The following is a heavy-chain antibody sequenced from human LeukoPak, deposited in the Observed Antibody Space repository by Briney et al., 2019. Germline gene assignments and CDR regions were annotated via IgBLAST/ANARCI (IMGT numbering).Heavy chain of an antibody. CDR3: ARDMGVVIIYGAFDI. D-gene: IGHD4-23*01. CDR2: LNWNGGST. CDR1: GFTFDDYG. J-gene: IGHJ3*02. V-gene: IGHV3-20*04. Sequence: AGGSLRLSCAASGFTFDDYGMSWVRQAPGKGLEWVSGLNWNGGSTGYADSVKGRFTISRDNAKNSLYLQMNSLRAEDTAVYYCARDMGVVIIYGAFDIWGQGTMVTVSS.